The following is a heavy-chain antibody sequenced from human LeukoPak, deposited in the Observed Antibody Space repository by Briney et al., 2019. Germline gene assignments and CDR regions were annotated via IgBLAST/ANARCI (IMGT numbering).Heavy chain of an antibody. Sequence: SETLSLTCTVSGGSISSYYWSWIRQPAGKGLEWIGRIYTSGSTNYNPSLKSRVTMSVDTSKNQFSLKLSSVTAADTAVYYCARAGYSSSRYYYMDVWGKGTTVTVSS. D-gene: IGHD6-6*01. CDR1: GGSISSYY. CDR2: IYTSGST. CDR3: ARAGYSSSRYYYMDV. J-gene: IGHJ6*03. V-gene: IGHV4-4*07.